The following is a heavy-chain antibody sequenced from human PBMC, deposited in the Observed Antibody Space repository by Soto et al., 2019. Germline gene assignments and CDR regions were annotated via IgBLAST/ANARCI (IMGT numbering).Heavy chain of an antibody. CDR1: GGSISSYY. CDR2: IYYSGST. V-gene: IGHV4-59*01. CDR3: ARLGANMVRGVPYYYGMDV. J-gene: IGHJ6*02. D-gene: IGHD3-10*01. Sequence: ASETLSLTCTVSGGSISSYYWSWIRQPPGKGLEWIGYIYYSGSTNYNPSLKSRVTISVDTSKNQFSLKLSSVTAADTAVYYCARLGANMVRGVPYYYGMDVWGQGTTVTVSS.